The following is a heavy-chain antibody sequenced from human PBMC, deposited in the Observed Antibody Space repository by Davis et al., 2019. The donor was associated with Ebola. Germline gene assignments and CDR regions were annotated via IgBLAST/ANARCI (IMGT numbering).Heavy chain of an antibody. J-gene: IGHJ4*02. D-gene: IGHD2-8*01. Sequence: ASVKVSCKASGYTFTGYYMHWVRQAPGQGLEWMGWINPNSGGTNYAQKFQGRVTMTRDTSISTAYMELSRLRSDDTAVYYCARVHIVLMVYASPSFDYWGQGTLVTVSS. CDR2: INPNSGGT. CDR3: ARVHIVLMVYASPSFDY. CDR1: GYTFTGYY. V-gene: IGHV1-2*02.